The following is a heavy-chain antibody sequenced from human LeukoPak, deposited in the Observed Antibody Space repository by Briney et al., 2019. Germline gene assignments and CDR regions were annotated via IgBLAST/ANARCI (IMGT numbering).Heavy chain of an antibody. CDR1: GGSFSDYY. CDR2: ITHSGST. V-gene: IGHV4-34*01. Sequence: SETLSLTCAVYGGSFSDYYWSWIRQPPGKGLEWIGEITHSGSTNYTPSLKSRLTISVDTSKNQFSLKLSSVTAADTAVYYCARFYGSGSYNWSAPWAQGVLVTVSS. J-gene: IGHJ5*02. CDR3: ARFYGSGSYNWSAP. D-gene: IGHD3-10*01.